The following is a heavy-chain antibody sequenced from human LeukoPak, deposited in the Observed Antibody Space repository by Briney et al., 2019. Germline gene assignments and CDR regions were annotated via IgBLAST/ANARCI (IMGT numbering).Heavy chain of an antibody. J-gene: IGHJ5*02. CDR3: AIHIVVVPAAKKKNWFDP. Sequence: SETLSLTCAVYGGSFSGYHWSWIRQPPGKGLEWIGETNHSGSTNYNPSLKSRVTISVDTSKNQFSLKLSSVTAADTAVYYCAIHIVVVPAAKKKNWFDPWGQGTLVTVSS. V-gene: IGHV4-34*01. D-gene: IGHD2-2*01. CDR1: GGSFSGYH. CDR2: TNHSGST.